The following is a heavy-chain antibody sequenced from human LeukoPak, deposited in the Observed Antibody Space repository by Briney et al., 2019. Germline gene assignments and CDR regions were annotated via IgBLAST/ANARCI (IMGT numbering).Heavy chain of an antibody. J-gene: IGHJ4*02. Sequence: SETLSLTCTVSGGSISGGIYSWSWIRQPAGKGLECIGRIYASGYTNYNPSLVSRVTISVDTSKNQFSLNLASVTAADTAVYYCARDSSGLFDYWGQGTLVTVSS. CDR1: GGSISGGIYS. V-gene: IGHV4-61*02. CDR2: IYASGYT. CDR3: ARDSSGLFDY. D-gene: IGHD6-19*01.